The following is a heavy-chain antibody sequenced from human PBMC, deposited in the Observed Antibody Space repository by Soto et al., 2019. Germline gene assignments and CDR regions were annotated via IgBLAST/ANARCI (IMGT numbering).Heavy chain of an antibody. CDR3: ARGELHAFDI. J-gene: IGHJ3*02. V-gene: IGHV3-21*01. Sequence: PGGSLRLSCAASGFTFSSYSVNWVRQAPGKGLEWVSSISSSSSYIYYADSVKGRFTISRDNAKNSLYLQMNSLRAEDTAVYYCARGELHAFDIWGQGTMVTVPS. CDR2: ISSSSSYI. D-gene: IGHD1-7*01. CDR1: GFTFSSYS.